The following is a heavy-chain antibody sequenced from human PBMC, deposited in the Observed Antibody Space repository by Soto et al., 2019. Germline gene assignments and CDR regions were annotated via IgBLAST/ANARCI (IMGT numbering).Heavy chain of an antibody. J-gene: IGHJ6*02. CDR1: GGSISSYY. Sequence: ASKTLSLTCTVSGGSISSYYWTWIRQPAGKGLEWIGRIYSSGSTNYNPSLKSRVTMSVDTSKNQFSLKLSSVTAADTAVYFCARVDGVQAARGGTFKYYYGMDVWGQGTTVTVSS. CDR3: ARVDGVQAARGGTFKYYYGMDV. V-gene: IGHV4-4*07. D-gene: IGHD2-15*01. CDR2: IYSSGST.